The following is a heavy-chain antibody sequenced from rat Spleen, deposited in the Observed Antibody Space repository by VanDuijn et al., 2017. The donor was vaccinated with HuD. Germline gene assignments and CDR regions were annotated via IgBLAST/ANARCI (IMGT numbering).Heavy chain of an antibody. CDR3: AWNYYSAPFDY. CDR1: GFTFSTAW. CDR2: IKAKSNNYAT. D-gene: IGHD1-1*01. Sequence: EVQVLESGGGLVQPGNSLKLSCATSGFTFSTAWMYWYRQFPEKRLEWVARIKAKSNNYATDYTESGKGRFTISRDDSKSSIYLQMNNLKEEDTAIYYCAWNYYSAPFDYWGQGVMVTVSS. J-gene: IGHJ2*01. V-gene: IGHV6-6*01.